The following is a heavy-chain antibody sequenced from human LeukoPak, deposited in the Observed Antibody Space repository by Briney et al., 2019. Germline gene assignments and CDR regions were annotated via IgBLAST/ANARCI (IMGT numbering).Heavy chain of an antibody. CDR2: INAGNGNT. CDR1: GYTFTSYA. V-gene: IGHV1-3*01. J-gene: IGHJ5*02. D-gene: IGHD1-26*01. CDR3: ATKKGAWFDP. Sequence: ASVKVSCKASGYTFTSYAMHWVRQAPGQRLEWMGWINAGNGNTKYSQKFQGRVTMTEDTSTDTAYMELSSLRSEDTAVYYCATKKGAWFDPWGQGTLVTVSS.